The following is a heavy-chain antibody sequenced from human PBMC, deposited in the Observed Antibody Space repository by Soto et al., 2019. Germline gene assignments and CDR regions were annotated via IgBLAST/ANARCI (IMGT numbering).Heavy chain of an antibody. J-gene: IGHJ4*02. CDR1: GGSISSSSYY. D-gene: IGHD1-26*01. Sequence: QLQLQESGPGLVKPSETLSLTCTVSGGSISSSSYYWGWIRQPPGKGLEWIGSIYYSGSTYYNPSLKSRVTISVDTSKNQFSLKLSSVTAADTAVYYCARRRVGANRAIDYWGQGTLVTVSS. CDR3: ARRRVGANRAIDY. CDR2: IYYSGST. V-gene: IGHV4-39*01.